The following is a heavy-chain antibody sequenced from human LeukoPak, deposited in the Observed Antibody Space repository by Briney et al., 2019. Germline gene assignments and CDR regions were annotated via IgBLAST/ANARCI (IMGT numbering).Heavy chain of an antibody. CDR3: AREGIPTTFDY. J-gene: IGHJ4*02. CDR1: GFTFSSYS. CDR2: ISSTPNSI. D-gene: IGHD5-18*01. Sequence: GGSLRLSCAASGFTFSSYSMNWVRQAPGKGLEWVSSISSTPNSIYYLDSVKGRFTISRDNAKNSQYLQMNSLRAEDTAVYYCAREGIPTTFDYWGQGTLVTVSS. V-gene: IGHV3-21*01.